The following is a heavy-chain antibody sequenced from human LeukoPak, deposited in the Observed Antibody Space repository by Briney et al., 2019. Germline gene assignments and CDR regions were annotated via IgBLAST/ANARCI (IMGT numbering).Heavy chain of an antibody. D-gene: IGHD6-6*01. CDR1: GGSISSSSYY. CDR2: IYYSGST. CDR3: ARRPEYSSSHDAFDI. Sequence: SETLSLTCTVSGGSISSSSYYWGWIRQPPGKGLEWIGSIYYSGSTYYNPSLKSRVTISVDTSKNQFSLKLSSVTAADTAVYYCARRPEYSSSHDAFDIWGQGTMVTVSS. V-gene: IGHV4-39*01. J-gene: IGHJ3*02.